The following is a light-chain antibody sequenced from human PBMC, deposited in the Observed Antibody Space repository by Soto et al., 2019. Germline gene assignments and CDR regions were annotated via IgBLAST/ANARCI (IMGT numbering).Light chain of an antibody. J-gene: IGLJ2*01. CDR1: SSDVGGYNY. CDR3: GGWDDSLSGPV. V-gene: IGLV2-11*01. CDR2: DVS. Sequence: QSALTQPRSVSGSPGQSVTISCTGTSSDVGGYNYVSWYQQYPGKAPKLIIYDVSKRPSGVPDRFSGSKSGNTASLTISGLQAEDEADYYCGGWDDSLSGPVFGGGTKLTVL.